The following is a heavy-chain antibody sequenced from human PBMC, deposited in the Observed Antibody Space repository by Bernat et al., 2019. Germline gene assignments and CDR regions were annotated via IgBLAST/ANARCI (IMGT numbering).Heavy chain of an antibody. CDR1: GFTFSSYG. CDR2: ISYDGSNK. Sequence: QVQLVESGGGVVQPGRSLRLSCAASGFTFSSYGMHWVRQAPGKGLEWVAVISYDGSNKYYADSGKGRFTISRDNSKNTLYRQMNSLRAEDTAVYYGAKDLEGYSGYDSEAARGDGGFDYWGQGTLVTVSS. J-gene: IGHJ4*02. CDR3: AKDLEGYSGYDSEAARGDGGFDY. V-gene: IGHV3-30*18. D-gene: IGHD5-12*01.